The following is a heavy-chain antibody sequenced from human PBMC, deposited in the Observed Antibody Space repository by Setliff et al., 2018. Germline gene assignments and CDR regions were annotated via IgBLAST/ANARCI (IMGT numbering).Heavy chain of an antibody. J-gene: IGHJ4*02. D-gene: IGHD1-1*01. CDR2: VYHSGTA. CDR1: GGPFSGAS. CDR3: AKGGTYRYFDF. Sequence: SETLSLTCTVSGGPFSGASIWSWIRQPPGKGPEFIGYVYHSGTAKYDPSLESRAIMSVDASKNEISLKLKSVTAADTAVYYCAKGGTYRYFDFWGQGALVTVSS. V-gene: IGHV4-59*01.